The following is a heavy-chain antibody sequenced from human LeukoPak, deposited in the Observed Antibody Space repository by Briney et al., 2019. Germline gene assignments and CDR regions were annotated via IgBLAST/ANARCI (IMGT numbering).Heavy chain of an antibody. CDR3: ARDRISGFYYGYPYYFDS. Sequence: ASVKVSCKASGGTFSSFGISWVRQAPGQGLEWMGGIIPIFGTAHYAQKFQGRVTVTADKSTNTAYMELSSLRSEDTAVYYCARDRISGFYYGYPYYFDSWGQGTLVTVSS. CDR1: GGTFSSFG. CDR2: IIPIFGTA. J-gene: IGHJ4*02. D-gene: IGHD3-10*01. V-gene: IGHV1-69*06.